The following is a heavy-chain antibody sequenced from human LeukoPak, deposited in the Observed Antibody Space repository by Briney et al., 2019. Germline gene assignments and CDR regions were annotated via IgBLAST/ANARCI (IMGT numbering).Heavy chain of an antibody. CDR3: ARDSFETDIDY. Sequence: GGSLRLSCAASGFLFSRYWMSWVRQAPGKGLEWVANIKEDGSEKYYVESMKGRFTISRDNVKNSLYLQINSMRAEDTAVYYCARDSFETDIDYWGQGTLVTVSS. CDR2: IKEDGSEK. V-gene: IGHV3-7*01. D-gene: IGHD1-14*01. J-gene: IGHJ4*02. CDR1: GFLFSRYW.